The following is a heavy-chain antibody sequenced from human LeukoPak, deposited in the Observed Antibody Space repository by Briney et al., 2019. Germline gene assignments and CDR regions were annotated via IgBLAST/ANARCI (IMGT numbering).Heavy chain of an antibody. J-gene: IGHJ3*02. D-gene: IGHD1-26*01. CDR2: ISSSSYI. CDR1: GFTFSSYS. Sequence: PGGSLRLSCAASGFTFSSYSKNWVRQAPGKGLEWVSSISSSSYIYYADSVKGRFTISRDNAKNSLYLQMNSLRAEDTAVYYCARVAWGNDAFDIWGQGTMVTVSS. CDR3: ARVAWGNDAFDI. V-gene: IGHV3-21*01.